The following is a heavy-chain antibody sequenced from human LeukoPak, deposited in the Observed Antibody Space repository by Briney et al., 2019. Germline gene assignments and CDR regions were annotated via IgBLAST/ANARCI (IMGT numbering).Heavy chain of an antibody. CDR3: ARFLIGTKYYFDY. V-gene: IGHV1-2*02. CDR1: GYTFSDYY. J-gene: IGHJ4*02. D-gene: IGHD1-7*01. CDR2: INPKNGDT. Sequence: APVKVSCKASGYTFSDYYIHWVRQAPGHGLEWMGWINPKNGDTVYAQRFQGRVTMTRDTSISTAYMELSRLSFDDTAVYYCARFLIGTKYYFDYWGQGTLVTVSS.